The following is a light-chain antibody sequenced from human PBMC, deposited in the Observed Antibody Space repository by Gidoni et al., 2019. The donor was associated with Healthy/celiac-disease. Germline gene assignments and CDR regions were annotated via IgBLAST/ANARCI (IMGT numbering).Light chain of an antibody. CDR1: QSVSSN. J-gene: IGKJ2*01. V-gene: IGKV3-15*01. CDR3: QQYNNWPRT. Sequence: EIVMTQSPATLSVSPGERATLPCRASQSVSSNLAWYQQKPGQAPRLLIYVASTRATGIPARFSGSGSGTEFTLTISSLQSEDFAVYYCQQYNNWPRTFGQXTKLEIK. CDR2: VAS.